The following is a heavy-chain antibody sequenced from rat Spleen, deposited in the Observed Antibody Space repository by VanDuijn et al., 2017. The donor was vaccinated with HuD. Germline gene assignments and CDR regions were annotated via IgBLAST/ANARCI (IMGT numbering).Heavy chain of an antibody. CDR3: AKPLDYYSVPFDY. CDR2: ITSGGSNT. CDR1: GFTFSDYG. D-gene: IGHD1-1*01. J-gene: IGHJ2*01. V-gene: IGHV5-25*01. Sequence: EVQLVESGGGLVQPGRSMKLSCAASGFTFSDYGMAWVRQAPKKGLEWVATITSGGSNTYYPDSVKGRFTISRDNAKSTLYLQMDSLRSEDTATYYCAKPLDYYSVPFDYWGQGVMVTVSS.